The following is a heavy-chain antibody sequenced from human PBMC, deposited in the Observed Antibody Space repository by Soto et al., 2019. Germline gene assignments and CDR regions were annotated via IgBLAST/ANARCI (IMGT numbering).Heavy chain of an antibody. Sequence: SETLSLTCTVSGGSISSSSYYWGWIRQPPGKGLEWIGSIYYSGSTYYNPSLKSRVTISVDTSKNQFSLKLSSVPAADTAVYYCARVRHWGSRYFDYWGQGTLVTVSS. V-gene: IGHV4-39*07. D-gene: IGHD7-27*01. CDR3: ARVRHWGSRYFDY. CDR1: GGSISSSSYY. J-gene: IGHJ4*02. CDR2: IYYSGST.